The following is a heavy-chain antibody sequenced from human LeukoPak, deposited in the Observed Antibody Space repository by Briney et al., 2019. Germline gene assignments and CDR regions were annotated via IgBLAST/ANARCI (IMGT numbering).Heavy chain of an antibody. Sequence: GGSLRLSCAASGFTFSSYWMSWVRQAPGKGLEWVANIKPDGSEKYYVDSVKGRFTISRDDAKNSLYLQMNSLRAEDTAVYYCASSSSPGRNGGWGQGTLVTASS. CDR3: ASSSSPGRNGG. V-gene: IGHV3-7*01. CDR2: IKPDGSEK. CDR1: GFTFSSYW. D-gene: IGHD6-13*01. J-gene: IGHJ4*02.